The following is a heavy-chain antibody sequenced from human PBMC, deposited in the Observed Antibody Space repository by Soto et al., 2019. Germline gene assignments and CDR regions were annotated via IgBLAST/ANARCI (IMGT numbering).Heavy chain of an antibody. V-gene: IGHV1-18*01. CDR1: GYTFTSYG. J-gene: IGHJ4*02. CDR2: ISAYNGNT. CDR3: ALLYGYCSSTSCWPLDY. D-gene: IGHD2-2*03. Sequence: ASVKVSCKASGYTFTSYGISWVRQAPGQGLEWMGWISAYNGNTNYAQKLQGRVTMTTDTSTSTAYMELRSLRSDDTSVYYCALLYGYCSSTSCWPLDYWGQGTLVTVSS.